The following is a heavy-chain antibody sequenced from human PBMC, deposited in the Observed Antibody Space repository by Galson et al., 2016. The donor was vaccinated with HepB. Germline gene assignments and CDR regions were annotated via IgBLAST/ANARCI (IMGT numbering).Heavy chain of an antibody. CDR3: ARDQGYYGSSGYRNNYFYY. CDR1: GGSINSTNW. Sequence: ETLSLTSGVSGGSINSTNWWICVRQPPGKGLEWTGEAYHIGSTTYNPSLQSRVTISVDNSKDQFSLTLTSVTAADTAVYYCARDQGYYGSSGYRNNYFYYWGQGILVTVSS. D-gene: IGHD3-22*01. J-gene: IGHJ4*02. V-gene: IGHV4-4*02. CDR2: AYHIGST.